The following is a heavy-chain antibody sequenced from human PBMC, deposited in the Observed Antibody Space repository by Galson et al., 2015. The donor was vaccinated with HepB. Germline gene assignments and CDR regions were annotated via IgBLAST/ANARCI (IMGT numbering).Heavy chain of an antibody. CDR3: ARSYTSSWYEMYS. J-gene: IGHJ4*02. Sequence: QSGAEVKKPGESLKISCKGSGYSFTSYWIGWVRQMPGKGLEWMGIIYPGDSDTRYSPSFQGQVIISADKSISTAYLQWSSLKASDTAMYYSARSYTSSWYEMYSWGQGTLVTVSS. D-gene: IGHD6-13*01. CDR2: IYPGDSDT. V-gene: IGHV5-51*01. CDR1: GYSFTSYW.